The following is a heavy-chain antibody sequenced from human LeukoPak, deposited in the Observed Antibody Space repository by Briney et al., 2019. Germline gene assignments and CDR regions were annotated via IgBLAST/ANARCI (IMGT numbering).Heavy chain of an antibody. D-gene: IGHD6-13*01. J-gene: IGHJ4*02. CDR1: GFTFSSYW. Sequence: GGSLRLSCAAPGFTFSSYWMSWVRQAPGKGLEWVANIKQDGSEKYYVDSVKGRFTISRDNAKNSLYLQMNSLRAEDTAVYYCARDRGAAADHFDYWGQGTLVTVSS. V-gene: IGHV3-7*01. CDR2: IKQDGSEK. CDR3: ARDRGAAADHFDY.